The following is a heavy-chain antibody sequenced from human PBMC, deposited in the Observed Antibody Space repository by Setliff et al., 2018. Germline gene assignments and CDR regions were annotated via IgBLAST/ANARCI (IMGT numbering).Heavy chain of an antibody. CDR2: IYHTGNT. Sequence: SETLSLTCTVSGYSISSGAYYWHWIRQNPGKGLEWIGYIYHTGNTFYNPSLKSRVTISVDTSKNQFSLKLTSVTAADTAVYYCARASSGWYSAYYYYMDVWGKGTTVTVSS. CDR1: GYSISSGAYY. V-gene: IGHV4-31*03. CDR3: ARASSGWYSAYYYYMDV. D-gene: IGHD6-19*01. J-gene: IGHJ6*03.